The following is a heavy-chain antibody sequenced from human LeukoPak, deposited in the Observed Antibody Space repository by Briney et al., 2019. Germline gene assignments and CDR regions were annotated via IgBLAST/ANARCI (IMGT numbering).Heavy chain of an antibody. CDR1: GYTFTSYG. CDR2: VSAYNGNT. CDR3: ARETTTSDAFDI. J-gene: IGHJ3*02. V-gene: IGHV1-18*01. Sequence: ASVKVSCKASGYTFTSYGISWVRQAPGQGLEGMGWVSAYNGNTNYAQKLQGRVTMTTDTSTSTAYMELRSLRSDDTAVYYCARETTTSDAFDIWGQGTMVTVSS. D-gene: IGHD1-1*01.